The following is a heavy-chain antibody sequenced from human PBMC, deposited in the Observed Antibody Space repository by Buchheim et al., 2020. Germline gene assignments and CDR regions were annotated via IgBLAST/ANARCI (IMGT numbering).Heavy chain of an antibody. CDR3: ARGLSGVVVVAATSNWFDP. CDR1: GGSFSGYY. Sequence: QVQLQQWGAGLLKPSETLSLTCAVYGGSFSGYYWSWIRQPPGKGLEWIGEINHSGSTNYNPSLKSRVTISVDTSKNQFSLKLSSVNAADTAVYYCARGLSGVVVVAATSNWFDPWGQGTL. D-gene: IGHD2-15*01. CDR2: INHSGST. J-gene: IGHJ5*02. V-gene: IGHV4-34*01.